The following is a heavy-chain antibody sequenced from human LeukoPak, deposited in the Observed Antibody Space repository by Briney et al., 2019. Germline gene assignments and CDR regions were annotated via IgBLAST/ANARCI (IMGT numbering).Heavy chain of an antibody. J-gene: IGHJ3*02. CDR3: SRFYSSGWASGAFDI. V-gene: IGHV3-49*04. Sequence: GGSLRLSCTTSGFTFSDYAVSWVRQALGKGLEWIGFIRNKANGGTTEYAASVKGRFTISRDDSKTIAHLQMSSLKTEDTAVYYCSRFYSSGWASGAFDIWGQGTMVTVSS. CDR2: IRNKANGGTT. D-gene: IGHD3-22*01. CDR1: GFTFSDYA.